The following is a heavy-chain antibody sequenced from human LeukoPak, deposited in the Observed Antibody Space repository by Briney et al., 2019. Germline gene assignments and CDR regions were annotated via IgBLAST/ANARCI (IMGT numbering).Heavy chain of an antibody. D-gene: IGHD5-18*01. V-gene: IGHV3-13*05. CDR2: IGTAGDP. Sequence: PGGSLRLSCAASGFTFSSCDMHWVRQATGKGLEWVSAIGTAGDPYYPGSVKGRFTISRENAKNSLYLQMNSLRAGDTAVYYCARGGGYSYGNLYYYYGMDVWGKGTTVTVSS. J-gene: IGHJ6*04. CDR1: GFTFSSCD. CDR3: ARGGGYSYGNLYYYYGMDV.